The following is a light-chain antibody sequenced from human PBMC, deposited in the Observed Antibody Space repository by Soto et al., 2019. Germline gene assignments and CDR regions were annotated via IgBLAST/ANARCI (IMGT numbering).Light chain of an antibody. Sequence: DIQMTQSPSTLSASVGDRVTITCRASQNINKWLAWYQQKPGKAPKVLIYEASSLKSGVPSRFSGGGSGTEFTLTISGLQPDDFATYYCQQYNSYPLTFGGGTKVEIK. V-gene: IGKV1-5*03. CDR2: EAS. CDR3: QQYNSYPLT. J-gene: IGKJ4*01. CDR1: QNINKW.